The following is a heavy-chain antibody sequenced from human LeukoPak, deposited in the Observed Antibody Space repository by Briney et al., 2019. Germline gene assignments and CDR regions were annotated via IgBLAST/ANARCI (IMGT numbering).Heavy chain of an antibody. Sequence: GGSLRLSCAASGFTFSSYSMNWVRQAPGEGLEWVSYISSSSSTIYYADSVKGRFTISRDNAKNSLYLQMNSLRAEDTAVYYCARDSQYYDFWSGSHYYYMDVWGKGTTVTVSS. V-gene: IGHV3-48*01. D-gene: IGHD3-3*01. CDR2: ISSSSSTI. CDR1: GFTFSSYS. J-gene: IGHJ6*03. CDR3: ARDSQYYDFWSGSHYYYMDV.